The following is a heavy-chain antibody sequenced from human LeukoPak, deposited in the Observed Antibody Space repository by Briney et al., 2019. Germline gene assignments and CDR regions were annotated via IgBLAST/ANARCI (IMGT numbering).Heavy chain of an antibody. D-gene: IGHD2-2*01. CDR1: GGSISSYY. J-gene: IGHJ3*02. CDR2: IYTSGST. Sequence: SETLSLTCTVSGGSISSYYWSWIRQPPGKGLEWIGYIYTSGSTNYNPSLKSRVTISVDTSKNQFSLKLSSVTAADTAVYYCARQDREYQLLHGAFDIWGQGTMVTVSS. CDR3: ARQDREYQLLHGAFDI. V-gene: IGHV4-4*09.